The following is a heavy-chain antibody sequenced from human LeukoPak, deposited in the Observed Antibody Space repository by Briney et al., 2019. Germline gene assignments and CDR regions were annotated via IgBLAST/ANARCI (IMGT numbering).Heavy chain of an antibody. CDR1: GYTLTELS. D-gene: IGHD6-19*01. Sequence: ASVKVSCKVSGYTLTELSMHWVRQAPGKGLDWMGGFNPEDGETIYAQKFQGRVTMTEDTSTDTAYMELSSLRSEDTAVYYCAADKAAVAGTTGFDYWGQGTLVTVSS. V-gene: IGHV1-24*01. CDR2: FNPEDGET. J-gene: IGHJ4*02. CDR3: AADKAAVAGTTGFDY.